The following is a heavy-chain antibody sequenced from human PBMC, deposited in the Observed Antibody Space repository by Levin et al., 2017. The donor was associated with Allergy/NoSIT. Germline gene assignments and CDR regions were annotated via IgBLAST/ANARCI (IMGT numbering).Heavy chain of an antibody. Sequence: SETLSLTCAVSGYSISSGYYWGWIRQPPGKGLEWIGSIYHSGSTYYNPSLKSRVTISVHTSKNQFSLKLSSVTAADTAVYYCARDDTYYDVWSNSYYYAMDVWRQGTTVTVSS. CDR1: GYSISSGYY. CDR2: IYHSGST. V-gene: IGHV4-38-2*01. J-gene: IGHJ6*02. CDR3: ARDDTYYDVWSNSYYYAMDV. D-gene: IGHD3-3*01.